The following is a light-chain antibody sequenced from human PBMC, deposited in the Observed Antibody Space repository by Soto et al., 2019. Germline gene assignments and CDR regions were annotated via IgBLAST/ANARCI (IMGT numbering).Light chain of an antibody. Sequence: QSALTQPASVSGSPGQSITISCTGTSSDAGNYNFVSWYQQHPGKAPKVIIYEDSTRPSGVSNRISGSKSGNTASLTISGLQAEDEADYYCCSYAGSSTSWVFGGGTKADRP. V-gene: IGLV2-23*01. CDR1: SSDAGNYNF. CDR3: CSYAGSSTSWV. J-gene: IGLJ3*02. CDR2: EDS.